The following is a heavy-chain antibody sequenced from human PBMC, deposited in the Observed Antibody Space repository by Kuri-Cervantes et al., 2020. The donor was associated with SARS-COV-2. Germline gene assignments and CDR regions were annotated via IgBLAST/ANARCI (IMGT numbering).Heavy chain of an antibody. Sequence: GGSLRLSCAASGFTVSSNYMSWVRQAPGKGLEWVSVIYSGGGTYYADSVKGRFTISRDNYKNTLYLQMSSLRAEDTAVYYCARRESWKGDFDIWGQGTMVTVSS. CDR3: ARRESWKGDFDI. CDR1: GFTVSSNY. V-gene: IGHV3-53*01. CDR2: IYSGGGT. J-gene: IGHJ3*02. D-gene: IGHD1-1*01.